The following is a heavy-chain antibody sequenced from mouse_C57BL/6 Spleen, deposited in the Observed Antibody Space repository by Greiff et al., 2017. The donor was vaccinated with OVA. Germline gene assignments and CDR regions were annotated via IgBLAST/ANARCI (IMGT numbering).Heavy chain of an antibody. V-gene: IGHV1-85*01. CDR3: ARKDGNYWFAY. CDR1: GYTFTSYD. CDR2: IYPRDGST. J-gene: IGHJ3*01. D-gene: IGHD2-1*01. Sequence: VKLVESGPELVKPGASVKLSCKASGYTFTSYDINWVKQRPGQGLEWIGWIYPRDGSTKYNEKFKGKATLTVDTSSSTAYMELHSLTSEDSAVYFCARKDGNYWFAYWGQGTLVTVSA.